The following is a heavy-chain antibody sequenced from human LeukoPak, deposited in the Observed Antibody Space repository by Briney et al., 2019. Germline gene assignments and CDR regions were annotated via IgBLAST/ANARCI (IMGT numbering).Heavy chain of an antibody. CDR1: GGSFSGYY. Sequence: SETLSLTCAVYGGSFSGYYWSWIRQPPGKGLEWIGEINHSGSTNYNPSLKSRVTISVDTSKNQFSLKLSSVTAADTAVYYCARAPPAYGDYLESYYFDYWGQGTLVTVSS. CDR2: INHSGST. D-gene: IGHD4-17*01. J-gene: IGHJ4*02. V-gene: IGHV4-34*01. CDR3: ARAPPAYGDYLESYYFDY.